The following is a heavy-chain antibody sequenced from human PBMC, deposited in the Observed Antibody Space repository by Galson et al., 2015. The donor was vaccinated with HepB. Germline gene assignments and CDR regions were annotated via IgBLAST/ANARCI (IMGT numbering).Heavy chain of an antibody. J-gene: IGHJ6*02. Sequence: SVKVSCKASGYTFTNYYMHWVRQAPGLGLEWMGIINPSGRSTTYAQKFQGRITITRDMSTSTVYMELSSLRSEDTAVYYCARGGGITMVRGGYYYGMDVWGQGTTVTVSS. D-gene: IGHD3-10*01. CDR3: ARGGGITMVRGGYYYGMDV. CDR2: INPSGRST. CDR1: GYTFTNYY. V-gene: IGHV1-46*01.